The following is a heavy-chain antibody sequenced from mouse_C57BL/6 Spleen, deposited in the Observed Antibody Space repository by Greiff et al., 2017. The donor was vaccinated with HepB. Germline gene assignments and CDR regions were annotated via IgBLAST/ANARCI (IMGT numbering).Heavy chain of an antibody. V-gene: IGHV5-6*01. D-gene: IGHD2-2*01. CDR3: ARDGYDGYYFDY. CDR2: ISSGGSYT. J-gene: IGHJ2*01. Sequence: EVQVVESGGDLVKPGGSLKLSCAASGFTFSSYGMSWVRQTPDKRLEWVATISSGGSYTYYPDSVKGRFTISRDNAKNTLYLQMSSLKSEDTAMYYCARDGYDGYYFDYWGQGTTLTVSS. CDR1: GFTFSSYG.